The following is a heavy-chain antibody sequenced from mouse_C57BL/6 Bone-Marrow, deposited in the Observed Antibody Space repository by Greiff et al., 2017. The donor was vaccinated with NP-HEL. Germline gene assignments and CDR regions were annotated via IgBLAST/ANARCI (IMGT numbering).Heavy chain of an antibody. CDR2: IDPEDGET. CDR1: GFNIIDYY. CDR3: ARTEAQATFAY. J-gene: IGHJ3*01. D-gene: IGHD3-2*02. V-gene: IGHV14-2*01. Sequence: VHVKQSGAELVKPGASVKLSCTASGFNIIDYYMHWVKQRTEQGLEWIGRIDPEDGETKYAPKFRGKATITADTSSNTAYLQLSSLTSEDTAVYYCARTEAQATFAYWGQGTLVTVSA.